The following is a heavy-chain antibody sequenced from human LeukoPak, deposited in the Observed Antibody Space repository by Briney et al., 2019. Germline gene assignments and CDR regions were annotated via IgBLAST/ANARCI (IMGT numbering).Heavy chain of an antibody. Sequence: SETLSLTCTVSGGSISSYYWSWIRQPPGKGLEWIGYIYYSGSTNYNPSLKSRVTISVDRSKNQFSLKLSSVTAADTAVYYCAREPGAIFGVVSTRWGQGTLVTVSS. V-gene: IGHV4-59*12. CDR3: AREPGAIFGVVSTR. CDR2: IYYSGST. J-gene: IGHJ4*02. CDR1: GGSISSYY. D-gene: IGHD3-3*01.